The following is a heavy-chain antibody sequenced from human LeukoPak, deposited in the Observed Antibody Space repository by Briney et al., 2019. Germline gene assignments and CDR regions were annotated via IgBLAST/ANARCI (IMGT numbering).Heavy chain of an antibody. CDR2: INHSGST. CDR1: GGSFSGYY. J-gene: IGHJ6*03. CDR3: ARHRSGYYYYYMDV. Sequence: SETLSFTCTVYGGSFSGYYWSWIRQPPGKGLEWIGEINHSGSTNYNPSLKSRVTISVDTSKNQFSLKLSSVTAADTAVYYCARHRSGYYYYYMDVWGKGTTVTISS. V-gene: IGHV4-34*01. D-gene: IGHD3-10*01.